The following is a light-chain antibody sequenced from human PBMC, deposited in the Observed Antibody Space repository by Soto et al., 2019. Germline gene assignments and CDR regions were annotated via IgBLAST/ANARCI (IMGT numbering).Light chain of an antibody. CDR3: QVWDSSSDHRV. V-gene: IGLV3-21*04. CDR2: YDS. J-gene: IGLJ1*01. Sequence: SYELTQPPSVSVAPGKTARITCGGNNIGSKSVHWYQQKPGQAPVLVIYYDSDRPSGIPERFSGSNSGNTATLTISRVEAGGEADYYCQVWDSSSDHRVFGTGTKVTVL. CDR1: NIGSKS.